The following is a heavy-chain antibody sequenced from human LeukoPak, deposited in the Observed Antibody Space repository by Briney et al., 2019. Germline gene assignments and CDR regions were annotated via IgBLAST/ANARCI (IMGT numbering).Heavy chain of an antibody. D-gene: IGHD2-2*01. CDR1: GGTFSSYA. CDR2: IIPIFGTA. J-gene: IGHJ6*03. V-gene: IGHV1-69*05. Sequence: SVKVSCKASGGTFSSYAISWVRQAPGQGLEWMGGIIPIFGTANYAQKFQGRVTITTDESTSTAYMELSSLRSEDTAVYYCAQNIVVVPAATVHYYMDVWGKGTTVTVSS. CDR3: AQNIVVVPAATVHYYMDV.